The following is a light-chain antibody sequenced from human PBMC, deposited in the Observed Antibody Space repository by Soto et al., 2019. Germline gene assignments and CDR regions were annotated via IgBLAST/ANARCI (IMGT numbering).Light chain of an antibody. CDR1: QSVSSTY. CDR2: GAS. J-gene: IGKJ2*01. Sequence: EIVLTKSPGTLSLSPGERATLSCRASQSVSSTYLAWYQQKPGQAPRLLIYGASSRETGIPDTFSGSGSGTDFTLTISRLEPEDFAVYYCQQYDSSPYTFGQGTKVDIK. CDR3: QQYDSSPYT. V-gene: IGKV3-20*01.